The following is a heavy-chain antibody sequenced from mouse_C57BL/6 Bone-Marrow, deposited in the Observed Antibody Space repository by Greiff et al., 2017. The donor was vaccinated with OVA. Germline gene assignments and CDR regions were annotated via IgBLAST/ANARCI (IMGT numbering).Heavy chain of an antibody. D-gene: IGHD2-5*01. J-gene: IGHJ3*01. CDR3: ARMGASYYSNYPFAY. V-gene: IGHV1-81*01. Sequence: QVQLKQSGAELARPGASVKLSCKASGYTFTSYGISWVKQRTGQGLEWIGEIYPRSGNTYYNEKFKGKATLTADKSSSTAYMELRSLTSEDSAVYFCARMGASYYSNYPFAYWGQGTLVTVSA. CDR1: GYTFTSYG. CDR2: IYPRSGNT.